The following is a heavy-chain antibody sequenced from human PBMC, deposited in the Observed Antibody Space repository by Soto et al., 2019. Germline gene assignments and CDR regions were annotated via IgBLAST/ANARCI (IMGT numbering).Heavy chain of an antibody. Sequence: QVQLVQSGAEEKKPGASVKVSCKSSGYTFTSYAMHSVRQAPGQRLECMGWINAGNGNTRYSQRFQGRVTITRDTSASTAYMELSSLRSEDTAVYYCARGGSGWPLDYWGQGTLVTVSS. CDR3: ARGGSGWPLDY. J-gene: IGHJ4*02. CDR1: GYTFTSYA. V-gene: IGHV1-3*05. CDR2: INAGNGNT. D-gene: IGHD6-19*01.